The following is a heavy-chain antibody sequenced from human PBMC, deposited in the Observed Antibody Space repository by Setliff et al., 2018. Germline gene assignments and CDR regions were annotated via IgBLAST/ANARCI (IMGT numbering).Heavy chain of an antibody. J-gene: IGHJ6*03. Sequence: ASVQVSCKASGYIFNTFGINWMRRAPGQGLEWIGWISPYNGDTKYAQNLQGRVTLTTDTSTSTAYVEVGSLRSDDTAVYYCARSPPNRGVGQGHHMDVWGKGTTVTVSS. CDR2: ISPYNGDT. D-gene: IGHD1-26*01. CDR1: GYIFNTFG. V-gene: IGHV1-18*01. CDR3: ARSPPNRGVGQGHHMDV.